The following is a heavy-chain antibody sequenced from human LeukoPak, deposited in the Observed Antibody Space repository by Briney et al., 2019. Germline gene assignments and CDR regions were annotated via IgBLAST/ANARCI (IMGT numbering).Heavy chain of an antibody. CDR3: VRGSTLRHYQY. J-gene: IGHJ4*02. D-gene: IGHD3-16*01. Sequence: KPSETLSLTCTVSGGSISTTSYYWGWIRRPPGKGLEWIGSIYYSGSTYYNPSPKSRVTVSVDTSTNQFSLMLSSVTAADTAVYYCVRGSTLRHYQYWGQGTLVTVSS. CDR1: GGSISTTSYY. CDR2: IYYSGST. V-gene: IGHV4-39*01.